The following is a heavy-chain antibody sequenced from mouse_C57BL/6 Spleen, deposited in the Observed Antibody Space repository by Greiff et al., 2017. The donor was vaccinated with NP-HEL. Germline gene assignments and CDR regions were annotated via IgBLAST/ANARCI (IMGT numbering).Heavy chain of an antibody. CDR2: IYCDDDK. CDR1: GFSLSTSGMG. V-gene: IGHV8-12*01. CDR3: ARRVYYGSRTGYFDV. D-gene: IGHD1-1*01. J-gene: IGHJ1*03. Sequence: QVTLKVSGPGILQSSQTLSLTCSFSGFSLSTSGMGVSWIRQPSGKGLEWLAHIYCDDDKRYNPSLKSRLTISKDTSRNQVFLMITRVYTAATVSYYGARRVYYGSRTGYFDVWGTGTTVTVSS.